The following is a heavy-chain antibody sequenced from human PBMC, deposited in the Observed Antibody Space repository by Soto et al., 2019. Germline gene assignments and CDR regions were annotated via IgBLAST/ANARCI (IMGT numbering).Heavy chain of an antibody. D-gene: IGHD3-16*01. Sequence: SETMSLTCTVSGGSISSGGYYWSWIRQHPGKGLEWIGYIYYSGSTYYNPSLKSRVTISVDTSKNQFSLKLSSVTAADTAVYYCARDWGVHNWFDPWGQGTLVTV. CDR1: GGSISSGGYY. J-gene: IGHJ5*02. CDR2: IYYSGST. V-gene: IGHV4-31*03. CDR3: ARDWGVHNWFDP.